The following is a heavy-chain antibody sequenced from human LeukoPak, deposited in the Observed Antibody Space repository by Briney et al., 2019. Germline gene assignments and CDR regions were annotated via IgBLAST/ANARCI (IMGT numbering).Heavy chain of an antibody. CDR2: ISYDGSNK. D-gene: IGHD3-22*01. Sequence: GGSLRLSCAASGFTFSSYAMHWVRQAPGKGLEWVAVISYDGSNKYYADSVKGRFTISRDNSKNTLYLQMNSLRAEDTAVYYCASTRGAYYDSSGYYPTFDYWGQGTLVTVSS. J-gene: IGHJ4*02. V-gene: IGHV3-30-3*01. CDR3: ASTRGAYYDSSGYYPTFDY. CDR1: GFTFSSYA.